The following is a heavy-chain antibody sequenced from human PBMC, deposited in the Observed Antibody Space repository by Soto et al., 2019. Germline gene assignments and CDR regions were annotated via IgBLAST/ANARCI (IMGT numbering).Heavy chain of an antibody. J-gene: IGHJ3*02. CDR1: GFTFSSYA. V-gene: IGHV3-23*01. D-gene: IGHD3-22*01. Sequence: EVQILESGGGLVQPGGSLRLSCAASGFTFSSYAMYWVRQAPGKGLAWVSGISDSGTGTYYADSVKGRFTISRDNSKNTVYLQMKSMRAEDTAVYYCAQDHTVVIRDAFDIWGQGTMVNVSS. CDR3: AQDHTVVIRDAFDI. CDR2: ISDSGTGT.